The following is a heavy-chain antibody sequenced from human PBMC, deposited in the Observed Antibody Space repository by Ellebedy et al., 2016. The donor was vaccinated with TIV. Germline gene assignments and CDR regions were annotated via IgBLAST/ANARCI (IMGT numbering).Heavy chain of an antibody. J-gene: IGHJ6*02. V-gene: IGHV3-30-3*01. CDR1: GFTFSSYA. Sequence: GGSLRLSCAASGFTFSSYAMHWVRQAPGKGLEWVAVISYDGSNKYYADSVKGRFTISRDNAKNSLYLQMNSLRAEDTAVYYCARAYYGMDVWGQGTTVTVSS. CDR2: ISYDGSNK. CDR3: ARAYYGMDV.